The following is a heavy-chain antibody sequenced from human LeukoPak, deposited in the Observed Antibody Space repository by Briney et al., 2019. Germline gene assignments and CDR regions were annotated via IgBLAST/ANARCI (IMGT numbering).Heavy chain of an antibody. D-gene: IGHD3-22*01. CDR1: GFTFSSYW. CDR2: INSDGSST. J-gene: IGHJ6*03. CDR3: ARGTYYYDSSGYYYVNY. Sequence: GSLRLSCAASGFTFSSYWMHWVRQAPGKGLVWVSRINSDGSSTSYADSVKGRFTISRDNAKNTLYLQMNSLRAEDTAVYYCARGTYYYDSSGYYYVNYWGKGTTVTVSS. V-gene: IGHV3-74*01.